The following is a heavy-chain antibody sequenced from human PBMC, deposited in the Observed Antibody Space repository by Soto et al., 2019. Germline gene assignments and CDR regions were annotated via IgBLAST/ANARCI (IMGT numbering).Heavy chain of an antibody. V-gene: IGHV3-66*01. D-gene: IGHD4-17*01. CDR3: ARKGYGDYAPFDY. J-gene: IGHJ4*02. CDR1: GFTVSTNY. Sequence: EVRLVESGGGLVQPGGSLRLSCTVSGFTVSTNYMSWVRQAPGKGLEWVSILYSSGSTYYADSVKARFTISRDNSKNTLHIQMNSLRAEDTAVYFCARKGYGDYAPFDYWGQGTLVTVSS. CDR2: LYSSGST.